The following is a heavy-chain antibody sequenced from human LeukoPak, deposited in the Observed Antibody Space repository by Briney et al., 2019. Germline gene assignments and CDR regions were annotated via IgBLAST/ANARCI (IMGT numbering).Heavy chain of an antibody. CDR3: ARGTQMGLPYYFDF. Sequence: GASVKVSCKASGYTFTDYDINWVRQATGQGLEWMGFMSPKSGNTGSAQKFQGRVTMTRDTSISTAYMGLSSLRSEDTAVYYCARGTQMGLPYYFDFWGQGTLVTVSS. D-gene: IGHD5-24*01. CDR1: GYTFTDYD. CDR2: MSPKSGNT. J-gene: IGHJ4*02. V-gene: IGHV1-8*01.